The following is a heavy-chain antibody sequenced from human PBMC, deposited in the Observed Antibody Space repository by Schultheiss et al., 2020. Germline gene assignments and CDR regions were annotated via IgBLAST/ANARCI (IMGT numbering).Heavy chain of an antibody. V-gene: IGHV1-46*01. CDR2: INPSGGST. CDR1: GYTFTSYY. J-gene: IGHJ4*02. Sequence: ASVKVSGKASGYTFTSYYMHWVRQAPGQGLEWMGIINPSGGSTSYAQKFQGRVTMTTDTSTSTAYMELRSLRSDDTAVYYCASQSPANDYWGQGTLVTVSS. CDR3: ASQSPANDY.